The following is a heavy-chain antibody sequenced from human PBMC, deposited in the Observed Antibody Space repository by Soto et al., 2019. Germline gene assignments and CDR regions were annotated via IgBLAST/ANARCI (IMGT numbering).Heavy chain of an antibody. CDR2: INDRGSI. CDR3: ARESHDILTGPPWVWDCDL. J-gene: IGHJ2*01. Sequence: QVQLQQWGAGPLRPLETLSLTCGVSGGSFSGYYWAWIRQSQGKGLEWIGEINDRGSINYNPSLKSGVSISVDTSKNHYSLNLRSVTAADTAVYYCARESHDILTGPPWVWDCDLWGRGTLVTVSS. D-gene: IGHD3-9*01. V-gene: IGHV4-34*01. CDR1: GGSFSGYY.